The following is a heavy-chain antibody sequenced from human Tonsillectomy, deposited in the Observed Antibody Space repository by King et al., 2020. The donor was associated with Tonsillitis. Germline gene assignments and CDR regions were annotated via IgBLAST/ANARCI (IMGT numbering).Heavy chain of an antibody. CDR3: AKDLIAPAATENY. Sequence: VQLVGSGGGLVQPGGSLRLSCAASGFSFSSYAMSWVRQAPGKGLEWISAISGSGGSTYYADSVKGRFTISRDNSKNTLYLQMNSLRAEDTAIYYCAKDLIAPAATENYWGQGTLVTVSS. D-gene: IGHD2-2*01. CDR1: GFSFSSYA. CDR2: ISGSGGST. J-gene: IGHJ4*02. V-gene: IGHV3-23*04.